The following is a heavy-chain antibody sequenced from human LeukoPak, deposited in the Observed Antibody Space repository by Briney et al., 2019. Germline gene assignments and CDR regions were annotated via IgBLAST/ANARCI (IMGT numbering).Heavy chain of an antibody. CDR2: INPNSGGT. Sequence: GASVKVSCKASGYTFTGYYMYWVRQAPGQGLEWMGWINPNSGGTNYAQKFQGRVTMTRDTSISTAYMELSRLRSDDTAVYYCARDPGGFGGEYYFDYWGQGTLVTVSS. D-gene: IGHD3-10*01. CDR1: GYTFTGYY. J-gene: IGHJ4*02. V-gene: IGHV1-2*02. CDR3: ARDPGGFGGEYYFDY.